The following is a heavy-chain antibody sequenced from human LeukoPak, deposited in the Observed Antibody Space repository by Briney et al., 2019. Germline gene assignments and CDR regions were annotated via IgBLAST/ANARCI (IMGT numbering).Heavy chain of an antibody. Sequence: GGSLRLSCAASGFSFGSYAMHWVRQAPGKGLEWVTFVSYDGSNKVYADSVKGRFTISRDNSRNTLNLQMNSLRVEDTAVYYCARGPYDIVATIDFWGQGTLVTVSS. D-gene: IGHD5-12*01. V-gene: IGHV3-30*04. CDR2: VSYDGSNK. CDR3: ARGPYDIVATIDF. CDR1: GFSFGSYA. J-gene: IGHJ4*02.